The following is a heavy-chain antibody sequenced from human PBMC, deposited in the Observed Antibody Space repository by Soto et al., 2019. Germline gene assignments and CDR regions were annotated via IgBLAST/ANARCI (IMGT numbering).Heavy chain of an antibody. CDR3: IQSRGGGDCLQSYASYYYGMDV. CDR1: AFSLSTGGVG. V-gene: IGHV2-5*02. CDR2: IYWDDDK. J-gene: IGHJ6*02. Sequence: QITLKESGPTLVKPTQTLTLTCTFSAFSLSTGGVGVGWIRQPPGKALEWLALIYWDDDKRYSPSLRSRLTITNDTTKNQVVLTMTNMDPVDTATYYCIQSRGGGDCLQSYASYYYGMDVWGQGTTVTVSS. D-gene: IGHD2-21*02.